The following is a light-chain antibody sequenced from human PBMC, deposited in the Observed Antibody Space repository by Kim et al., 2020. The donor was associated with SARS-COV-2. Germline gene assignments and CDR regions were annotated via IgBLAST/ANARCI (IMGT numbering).Light chain of an antibody. J-gene: IGKJ4*01. CDR2: GAS. V-gene: IGKV3-15*01. CDR3: RQYNDWPPLT. CDR1: QSVTNN. Sequence: PPGERAPLSCRASQSVTNNLAGYQQRPGGAPRLLIYGASTRATGVPARFSGSGSGTEFTLTISSLQSEDFALYYCRQYNDWPPLTFGGGTKVDIK.